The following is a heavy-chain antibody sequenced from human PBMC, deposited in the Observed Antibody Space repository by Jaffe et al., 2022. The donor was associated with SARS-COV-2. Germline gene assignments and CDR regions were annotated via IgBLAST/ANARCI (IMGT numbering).Heavy chain of an antibody. Sequence: QVRLEESGGGVVQPGRSLTLSCETSGFTFTYYGMNWVRQAPDKRLEWVAGIQHDGSKTYYMESVKGRFTISRDDRKSTVYLEMTGLRVEDTALYYCVRDVGPAAPDFEFGGQGTLVTVSS. CDR3: VRDVGPAAPDFEF. J-gene: IGHJ4*02. CDR1: GFTFTYYG. D-gene: IGHD6-25*01. CDR2: IQHDGSKT. V-gene: IGHV3-33*05.